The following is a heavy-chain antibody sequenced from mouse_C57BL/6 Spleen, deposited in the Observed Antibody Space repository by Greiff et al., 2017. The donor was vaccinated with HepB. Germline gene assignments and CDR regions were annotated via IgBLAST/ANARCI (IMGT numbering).Heavy chain of an antibody. V-gene: IGHV1-20*01. CDR2: INPYNGDT. CDR3: ARSGNGGFAY. J-gene: IGHJ3*01. CDR1: GYSFTGYF. Sequence: EVQLQQSGPELVKPGDSVKISCKASGYSFTGYFMNWVMQSHGKSLEWIGRINPYNGDTFYNQKFKGKATLTVDKSSSTAHMELRSLTSEDAAVYYCARSGNGGFAYWGQGTLVTVSA. D-gene: IGHD3-2*02.